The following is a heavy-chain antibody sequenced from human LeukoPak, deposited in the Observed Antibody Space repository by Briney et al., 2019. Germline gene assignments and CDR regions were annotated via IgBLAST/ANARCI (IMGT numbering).Heavy chain of an antibody. Sequence: PSETLSLTCTVSGGSIGSYYWGWIRPPAGKGLEWVGRIYTSGSTNYNPSLKSRVTMSVDTSKNQFSLKLSSVTAADTAVYYCVRGPYRSSLGGIDYWGQGTLVTVSS. CDR1: GGSIGSYY. J-gene: IGHJ4*02. V-gene: IGHV4-4*07. CDR3: VRGPYRSSLGGIDY. CDR2: IYTSGST. D-gene: IGHD6-13*01.